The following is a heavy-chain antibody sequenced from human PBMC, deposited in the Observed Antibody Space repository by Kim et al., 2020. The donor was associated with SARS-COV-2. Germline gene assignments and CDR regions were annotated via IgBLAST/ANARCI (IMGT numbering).Heavy chain of an antibody. J-gene: IGHJ5*02. CDR3: ARLRSGYDSNWFDP. Sequence: NRPLTSRVTISVDTSSNQFSLKLSSVTAADTAVYYCARLRSGYDSNWFDPWGQGTLVTVSS. V-gene: IGHV4-39*01. D-gene: IGHD5-12*01.